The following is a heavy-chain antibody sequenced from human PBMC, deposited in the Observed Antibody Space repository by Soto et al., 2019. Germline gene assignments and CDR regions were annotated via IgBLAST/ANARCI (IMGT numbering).Heavy chain of an antibody. CDR3: ARLGVIAVAGPGRGY. Sequence: PGESLEISCKGSGYSFTSYWISWVRQMPGKGLEWMGRIDPSDSYTNYSPSFQGHVTTSADKSISTAYLQWSSLKASDTAMYYCARLGVIAVAGPGRGYWGQGTLVTVAS. D-gene: IGHD6-19*01. V-gene: IGHV5-10-1*01. J-gene: IGHJ4*02. CDR2: IDPSDSYT. CDR1: GYSFTSYW.